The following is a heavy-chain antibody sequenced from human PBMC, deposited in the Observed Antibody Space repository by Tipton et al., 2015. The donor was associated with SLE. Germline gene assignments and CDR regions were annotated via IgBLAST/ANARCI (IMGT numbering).Heavy chain of an antibody. V-gene: IGHV3-30*04. D-gene: IGHD6-13*01. CDR3: ARAAAGTPY. CDR1: GFTFSSYA. J-gene: IGHJ4*02. CDR2: ISYDGSNK. Sequence: RSLRLSCAASGFTFSSYAMHWVRQAPGKGLEWVAVISYDGSNKYYADSVKGRFTISRDNSKNTLYLQMNSLRAEDTAVYYCARAAAGTPYWGQGTLVTVSS.